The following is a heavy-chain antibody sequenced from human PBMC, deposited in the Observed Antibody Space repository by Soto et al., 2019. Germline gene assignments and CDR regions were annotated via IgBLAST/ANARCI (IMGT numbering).Heavy chain of an antibody. D-gene: IGHD5-18*01. V-gene: IGHV4-4*08. CDR2: IYSSGST. CDR1: GGSISNYY. CDR3: VRDHPHSSGIYYFDY. Sequence: QVQLQESGPGLVKPSETLSLTCTVSGGSISNYYWSWIRQPPGKGLEWIGYIYSSGSTNYNPSLKSRVTISADTSKHQVSLKPTSVAASDTAVYYCVRDHPHSSGIYYFDYWAQGTLVTVSS. J-gene: IGHJ4*02.